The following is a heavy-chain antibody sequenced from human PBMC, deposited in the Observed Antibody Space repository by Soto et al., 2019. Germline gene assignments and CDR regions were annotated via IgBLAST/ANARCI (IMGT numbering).Heavy chain of an antibody. V-gene: IGHV1-69*02. CDR1: GGTFSSYT. CDR2: IIPILGIA. J-gene: IGHJ4*02. D-gene: IGHD6-13*01. CDR3: ARGYSGRGDY. Sequence: QVQLVQSGAEVKKPGSSVKVSCKASGGTFSSYTISWVRQAPGQGLEWMGRIIPILGIANYAQKFQGRVTITADKSMSTAYMELSSLRTEDTAVYYCARGYSGRGDYWGQGTLVTVSS.